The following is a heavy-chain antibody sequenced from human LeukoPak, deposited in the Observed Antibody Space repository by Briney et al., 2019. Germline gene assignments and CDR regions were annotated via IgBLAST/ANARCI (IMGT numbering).Heavy chain of an antibody. V-gene: IGHV3-23*01. J-gene: IGHJ3*01. CDR1: EFTISTYG. CDR3: ANEYSKGDV. D-gene: IGHD4-11*01. CDR2: ISGSGTST. Sequence: GGSLRLSCAASEFTISTYGMSWVRQAPGKGLECVSSISGSGTSTYYADSVKGRFTSSRDNSKNTLYLQMNSLRAEDTAIYYCANEYSKGDVWGQGTTVTVSS.